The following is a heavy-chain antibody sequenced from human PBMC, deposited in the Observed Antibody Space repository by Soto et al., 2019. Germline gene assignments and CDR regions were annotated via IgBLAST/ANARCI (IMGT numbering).Heavy chain of an antibody. Sequence: GGSLRLSCAASGFTVGSNYMSWVRQAPGKGLEWVSVIYSGGSTYYADSVKGRFTISRDNSKNTLYLQMNSLRAEDTAVYYCARSDIVPYYHYYGMDVWGQGTTVTVSS. D-gene: IGHD5-12*01. J-gene: IGHJ6*02. CDR2: IYSGGST. CDR1: GFTVGSNY. V-gene: IGHV3-53*01. CDR3: ARSDIVPYYHYYGMDV.